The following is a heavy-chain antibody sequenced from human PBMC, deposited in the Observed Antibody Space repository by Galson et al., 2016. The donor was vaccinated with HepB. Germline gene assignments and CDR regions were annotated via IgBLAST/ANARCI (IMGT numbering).Heavy chain of an antibody. Sequence: SETLSLTCTVSGGSISSTSYYWGWIRQSPGQGLEWIGTIYYSGTTYHNPSLKSRVTISVDTSKNQFSLKLSSVTAADTAVYYCARSIDGYYGMAVWGQGTTVTVSS. D-gene: IGHD5-24*01. V-gene: IGHV4-39*01. CDR3: ARSIDGYYGMAV. CDR1: GGSISSTSYY. CDR2: IYYSGTT. J-gene: IGHJ6*02.